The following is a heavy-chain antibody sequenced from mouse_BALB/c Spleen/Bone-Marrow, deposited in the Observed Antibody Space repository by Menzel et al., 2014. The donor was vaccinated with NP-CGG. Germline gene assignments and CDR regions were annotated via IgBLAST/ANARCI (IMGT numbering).Heavy chain of an antibody. CDR3: ARGRFAY. J-gene: IGHJ3*01. V-gene: IGHV1-22*01. CDR1: GYTFTDYT. CDR2: INPNIGGT. Sequence: EVKLMESGPELVKPGASVKISCKPSGYTFTDYTIHWVKQSPGKSLEWIGNINPNIGGTTYNQKFKGKATLTLDKSSRTAYMELRSLTSEDSAVYYCARGRFAYWGQGTLVTVSA.